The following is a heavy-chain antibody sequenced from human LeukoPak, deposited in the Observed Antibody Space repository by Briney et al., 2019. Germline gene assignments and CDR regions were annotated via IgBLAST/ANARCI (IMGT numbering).Heavy chain of an antibody. J-gene: IGHJ6*03. CDR3: ARGGYYYLDV. V-gene: IGHV4-59*01. CDR1: DSSMSPYY. Sequence: PSETLSLTCTVSDSSMSPYYWSWIRQSPGKGLEWIAYIFYNGNTKYNPSLWSRVTISIDTSRNQFFLNLNSVTAADTAVYYCARGGYYYLDVWGKGTTATVSS. CDR2: IFYNGNT.